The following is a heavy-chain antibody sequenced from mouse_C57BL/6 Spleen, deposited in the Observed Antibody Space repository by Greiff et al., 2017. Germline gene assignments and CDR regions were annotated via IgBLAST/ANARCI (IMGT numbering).Heavy chain of an antibody. CDR2: ISNGGGST. CDR3: ARLELGRGFAD. V-gene: IGHV5-12*01. D-gene: IGHD4-1*01. J-gene: IGHJ3*01. Sequence: DVMLVESGGGLVQPGGSLKLSCAASGFTFSDYYMYWVSQTPEKRLEWVAYISNGGGSTYYPDTVKGRFTISRDNAKNTLYLQMSRLKTEDTAMYYCARLELGRGFADWGQGTLVTVSA. CDR1: GFTFSDYY.